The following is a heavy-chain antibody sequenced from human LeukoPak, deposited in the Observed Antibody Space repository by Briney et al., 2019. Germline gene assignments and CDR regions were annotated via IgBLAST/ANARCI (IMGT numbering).Heavy chain of an antibody. CDR2: VYTSGST. J-gene: IGHJ4*02. D-gene: IGHD3-9*01. CDR1: GGSISSYY. Sequence: PSETLSLTCTVSGGSISSYYWSWIRQPAGKGLEWIGRVYTSGSTNYNPSLKSRVTMSVETSKNQFSLKLSSVTAADTAVYYCASGLRYFDLYYWGQGTLVTVSS. V-gene: IGHV4-4*07. CDR3: ASGLRYFDLYY.